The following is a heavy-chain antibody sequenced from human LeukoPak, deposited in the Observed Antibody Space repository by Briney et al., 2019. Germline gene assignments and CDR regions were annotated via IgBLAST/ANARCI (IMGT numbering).Heavy chain of an antibody. J-gene: IGHJ4*02. CDR2: ISSSDSYI. V-gene: IGHV3-21*04. Sequence: GGSLRLSCAASGFTFSSYNMNWVRQAPGKGLEWVSSISSSDSYIYYADSVKGRFTISRDNSKNTLYLQMNSLRAEDTAVYYCAKNGDLTTNYCFDYWGQGTLVTVSS. CDR3: AKNGDLTTNYCFDY. CDR1: GFTFSSYN. D-gene: IGHD4-17*01.